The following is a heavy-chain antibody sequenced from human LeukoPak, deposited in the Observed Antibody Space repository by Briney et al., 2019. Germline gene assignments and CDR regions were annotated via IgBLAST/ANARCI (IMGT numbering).Heavy chain of an antibody. CDR2: IWYDGSNK. D-gene: IGHD2-2*01. CDR3: ARDRIVVVPAADYYYGMDV. V-gene: IGHV3-33*01. Sequence: GGSLRLSCAASGFTFSSYGMHWVRQAPGKGLEWVAVIWYDGSNKYYADSVKGRFTISRDNSKNTLYLQMNSLGAEDTAVYYCARDRIVVVPAADYYYGMDVWGQGTTVTVSS. CDR1: GFTFSSYG. J-gene: IGHJ6*02.